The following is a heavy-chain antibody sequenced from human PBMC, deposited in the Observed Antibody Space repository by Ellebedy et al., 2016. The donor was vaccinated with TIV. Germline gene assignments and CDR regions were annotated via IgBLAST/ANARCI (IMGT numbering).Heavy chain of an antibody. V-gene: IGHV3-23*01. Sequence: GESLKISCAASGFTFSRYSVSWVRPAPGKGLEWVSSITGSGDDTYYADSVKGRFTISRDNSKDTLYLLMNSLRAEDTALYYCAKDFEGAYYCDEGFDPWGQGTLVTVSS. CDR2: ITGSGDDT. CDR3: AKDFEGAYYCDEGFDP. J-gene: IGHJ5*02. D-gene: IGHD3-22*01. CDR1: GFTFSRYS.